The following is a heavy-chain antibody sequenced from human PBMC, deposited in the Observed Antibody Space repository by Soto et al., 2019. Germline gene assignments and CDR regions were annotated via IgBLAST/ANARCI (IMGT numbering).Heavy chain of an antibody. CDR3: ARDRDPEIQLERRAFDI. V-gene: IGHV6-1*01. CDR2: TYYRSKWYN. J-gene: IGHJ3*02. Sequence: SQTLSLTCAISGDSVSSNSAAWNWIRQSPSRGLEWLGRTYYRSKWYNDYAVSVKSRITINPDTSKNQFSLQLNSVTPEDTAVYYCARDRDPEIQLERRAFDIWGQGTMVTVSS. CDR1: GDSVSSNSAA. D-gene: IGHD1-1*01.